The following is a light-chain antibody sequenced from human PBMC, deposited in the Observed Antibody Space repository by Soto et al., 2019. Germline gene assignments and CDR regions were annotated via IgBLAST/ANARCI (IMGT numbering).Light chain of an antibody. Sequence: ELVLTQSPGTLSLSPGERATLSCRATQSVSNNYLAWYQQKPGQAPRLLIYGASSRAAGIPDRFSGSGSGTVFTLTISRLEPEDFAVYYCQQYGRSRTFGQGTKVDI. CDR1: QSVSNNY. J-gene: IGKJ1*01. CDR2: GAS. CDR3: QQYGRSRT. V-gene: IGKV3-20*01.